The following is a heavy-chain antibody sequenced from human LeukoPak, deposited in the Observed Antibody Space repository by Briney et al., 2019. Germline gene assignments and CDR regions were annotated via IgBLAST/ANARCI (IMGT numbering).Heavy chain of an antibody. J-gene: IGHJ4*02. CDR2: ISTRSNTI. V-gene: IGHV3-48*04. CDR3: ARVSWVGATRNYFDY. Sequence: PGGSLRLSCAASGFTFSTYNMNWVRQAPGKGLEWVSYISTRSNTIYYADSVKGRFTISGDNAKNSLYLQMNSLRAEDTAVYYCARVSWVGATRNYFDYWGQGTLITVSS. D-gene: IGHD1-26*01. CDR1: GFTFSTYN.